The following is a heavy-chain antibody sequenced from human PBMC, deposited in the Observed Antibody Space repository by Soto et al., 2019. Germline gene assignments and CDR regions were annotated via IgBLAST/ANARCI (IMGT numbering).Heavy chain of an antibody. J-gene: IGHJ6*02. Sequence: GASVKVSCKASGGTFSSYTISWVRQAPGQGLEWMGRIIPILGTANYAQKFQGRVTITADESTSTAYMGLSSLRSEDTAVYYCARDLGVPYYDFWSGSPNTPPGMDVWGQGTTVTVSS. CDR2: IIPILGTA. D-gene: IGHD3-3*01. CDR3: ARDLGVPYYDFWSGSPNTPPGMDV. CDR1: GGTFSSYT. V-gene: IGHV1-69*08.